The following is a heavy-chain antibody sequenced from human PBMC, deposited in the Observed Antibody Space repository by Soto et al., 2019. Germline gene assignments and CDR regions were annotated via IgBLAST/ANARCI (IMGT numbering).Heavy chain of an antibody. CDR1: GFTFSSYA. CDR3: ARDGSPTDWPAFDI. Sequence: EVQLVESGGGLVQPGGSLRLSCAASGFTFSSYAMHWVRQAPGKGLEYVSAISSNGGSTYYANSVKGRFTISRDNSKNTLYLQMGSLRAEDMAVYYCARDGSPTDWPAFDIWGQGTMVTVSS. J-gene: IGHJ3*02. CDR2: ISSNGGST. D-gene: IGHD3-9*01. V-gene: IGHV3-64*01.